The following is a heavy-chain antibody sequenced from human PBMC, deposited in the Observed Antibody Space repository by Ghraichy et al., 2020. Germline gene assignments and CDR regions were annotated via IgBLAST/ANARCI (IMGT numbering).Heavy chain of an antibody. J-gene: IGHJ6*02. CDR3: ARGGTGTYTHYYYGMDV. V-gene: IGHV1-69*13. D-gene: IGHD1-7*01. CDR2: IIPIFGTA. Sequence: SVKVSCKASGGTFSSYAISWVRQAPGQGLEWMGGIIPIFGTANYAQKFQGRVTITADESTSTAYMELSSLRSEDTAVYYCARGGTGTYTHYYYGMDVWGQGTTVTVSS. CDR1: GGTFSSYA.